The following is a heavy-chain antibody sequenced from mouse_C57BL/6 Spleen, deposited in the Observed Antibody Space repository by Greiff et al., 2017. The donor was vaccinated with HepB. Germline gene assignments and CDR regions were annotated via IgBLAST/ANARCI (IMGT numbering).Heavy chain of an antibody. CDR3: AGPLGRYAMDY. D-gene: IGHD4-1*01. CDR1: GYTFTDYY. Sequence: VQLQQSGPELVKPGASVKISCKASGYTFTDYYMNWVKQSHGKSLEWIGDINPNNGGTSYNQKLKGKATLTVDKSSSTAYMELRSLTSEDSAVYYCAGPLGRYAMDYWGQGTSVTVSS. CDR2: INPNNGGT. V-gene: IGHV1-26*01. J-gene: IGHJ4*01.